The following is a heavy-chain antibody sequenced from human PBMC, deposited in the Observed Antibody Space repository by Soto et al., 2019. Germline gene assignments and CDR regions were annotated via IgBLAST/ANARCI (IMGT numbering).Heavy chain of an antibody. J-gene: IGHJ4*02. Sequence: PGGSLRLSCAPSGLICTNYWISWVRQAPGQGLEWVANIKRDGSEKRYVDSVKGRFIISRDNARNSLYLQMNSLRADDTGVYYCTSARSVGAPGGFIEYWGQGNLVTVSS. CDR3: TSARSVGAPGGFIEY. CDR1: GLICTNYW. V-gene: IGHV3-7*03. CDR2: IKRDGSEK. D-gene: IGHD1-26*01.